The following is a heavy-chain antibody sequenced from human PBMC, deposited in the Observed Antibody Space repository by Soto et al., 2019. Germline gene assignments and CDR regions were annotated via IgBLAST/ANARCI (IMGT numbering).Heavy chain of an antibody. CDR3: VRRAQYFDGTGFHAFDI. D-gene: IGHD3-22*01. CDR1: GFTFSSYA. V-gene: IGHV3-23*01. CDR2: ISSGGDNT. J-gene: IGHJ3*02. Sequence: PGGSLRLSCAASGFTFSSYAMSWVRQAPGKGLEWVSAISSGGDNTHYADSVKGRFTITRDNSKNMLYLEMNSLTVEDTAVYYCVRRAQYFDGTGFHAFDIWGQGTRVTVSS.